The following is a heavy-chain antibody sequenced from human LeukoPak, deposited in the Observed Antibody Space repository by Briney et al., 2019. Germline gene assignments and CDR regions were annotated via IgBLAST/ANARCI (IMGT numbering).Heavy chain of an antibody. CDR2: ISKNTVDT. V-gene: IGHV3-23*01. CDR3: VRDMEPLRYFDT. D-gene: IGHD3-9*01. CDR1: RFIFSRYA. J-gene: IGHJ4*02. Sequence: GGSLRLSRTGSRFIFSRYAVSWVRQAPGKGVEWVSAISKNTVDTYYADSVKGRLTISRDSSKNTVYLQMNSLRAEDTAVYYCVRDMEPLRYFDTWGQGTLVTVSS.